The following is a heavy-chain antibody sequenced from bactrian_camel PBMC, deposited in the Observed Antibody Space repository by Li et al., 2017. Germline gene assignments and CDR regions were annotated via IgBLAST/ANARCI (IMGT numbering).Heavy chain of an antibody. CDR3: AADAPWYSGACRYNF. V-gene: IGHV3-3*01. CDR1: KLTYSSNC. J-gene: IGHJ4*01. D-gene: IGHD2*01. CDR2: ILLRGDDT. Sequence: HVQLVESGGGSVQTGGSLALSCVAAKLTYSSNCMGWFRQAPGKEREGVAAILLRGDDTAYADAVKGRFTISQVSAKNILYLQMRSLKPEDTAMYYCAADAPWYSGACRYNFLGQGTQVTVS.